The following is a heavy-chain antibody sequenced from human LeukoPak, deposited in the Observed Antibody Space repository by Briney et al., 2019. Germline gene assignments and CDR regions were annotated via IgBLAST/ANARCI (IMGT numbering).Heavy chain of an antibody. V-gene: IGHV3-74*01. CDR2: INGDGSST. Sequence: GGSLRLSCAASGFTFSSYWVHWVRQAPGKGLVWVSRINGDGSSTSYADSVKGRFTISRDNAKDTLYLQMTSLRVEDTAVYYCAAVVRSGSPFDYWGQGTLVTVSS. CDR3: AAVVRSGSPFDY. D-gene: IGHD6-25*01. CDR1: GFTFSSYW. J-gene: IGHJ4*02.